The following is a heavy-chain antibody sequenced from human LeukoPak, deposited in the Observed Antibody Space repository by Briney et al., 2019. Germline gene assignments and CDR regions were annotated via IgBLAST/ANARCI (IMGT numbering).Heavy chain of an antibody. J-gene: IGHJ6*03. Sequence: SETLSLTCTVSGGSISSSSHYWGWIRQPPGKGLEWIGNIYYSGSTHYNSSLKSRVTMSVDTSKNQFSLKLSSVTAADTAVYYCARDVVVKVAAPPAYYYMDVWGKGTTVTVSS. CDR3: ARDVVVKVAAPPAYYYMDV. D-gene: IGHD2-15*01. CDR1: GGSISSSSHY. V-gene: IGHV4-39*07. CDR2: IYYSGST.